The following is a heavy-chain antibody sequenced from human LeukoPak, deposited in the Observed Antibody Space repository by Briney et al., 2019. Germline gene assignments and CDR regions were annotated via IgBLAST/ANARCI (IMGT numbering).Heavy chain of an antibody. CDR1: GGSFSGYY. CDR2: NNHSGST. J-gene: IGHJ6*02. CDR3: ARGGIVVVPAATAGMDV. Sequence: SETLSLTCAVYGGSFSGYYWSWIRQPPGKGLEWIGENNHSGSTNYNPSLKSRVTISVDTSKNQFSLKLSSVTAADTAVYYCARGGIVVVPAATAGMDVWGQGTTVTVSS. V-gene: IGHV4-34*01. D-gene: IGHD2-2*01.